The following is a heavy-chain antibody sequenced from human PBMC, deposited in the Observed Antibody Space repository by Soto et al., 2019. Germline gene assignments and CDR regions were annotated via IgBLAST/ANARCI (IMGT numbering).Heavy chain of an antibody. CDR2: ISYDGTNK. J-gene: IGHJ6*02. D-gene: IGHD4-17*01. CDR1: GFTFRSYG. CDR3: AKDYGDYGLSGGMDV. Sequence: GGSLRLSCAASGFTFRSYGMHWVRQAPGKGLEWVAVISYDGTNKYYADSVKGRFTISRDNSKNTLFLQMNSLRAEDTAVYYCAKDYGDYGLSGGMDVWGQGTTVTVSS. V-gene: IGHV3-30*18.